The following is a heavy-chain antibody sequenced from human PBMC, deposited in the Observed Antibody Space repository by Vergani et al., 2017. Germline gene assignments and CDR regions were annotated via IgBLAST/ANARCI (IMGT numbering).Heavy chain of an antibody. J-gene: IGHJ5*02. CDR2: IYTSGST. Sequence: QVQLQESGPGLVKPSQTLSLTCTVSGGSISSGSYYWSWIRQPAGKGLEWIGRIYTSGSTNYNPSLKSRVTISVDTSKNQFSLKLSSVTAADTAVYYCAKGVHLYCSGGSCYKYNWFDPWGQGTLVTVSS. V-gene: IGHV4-61*02. D-gene: IGHD2-15*01. CDR1: GGSISSGSYY. CDR3: AKGVHLYCSGGSCYKYNWFDP.